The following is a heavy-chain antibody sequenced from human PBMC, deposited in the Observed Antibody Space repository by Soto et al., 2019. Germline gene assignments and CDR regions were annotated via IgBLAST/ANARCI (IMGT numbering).Heavy chain of an antibody. V-gene: IGHV1-69*06. CDR2: IIPIFGTA. J-gene: IGHJ6*02. CDR3: ARVYYYGSGSSYYGMDV. D-gene: IGHD3-10*01. CDR1: GGTFSSYA. Sequence: QVQLVQSGAEVKKPGSSVTVSCKASGGTFSSYAISWVRQAPGQGLEWMGGIIPIFGTANYAQKFQGRVTITADKSTSTAYMELSSLRSEDTAVYYRARVYYYGSGSSYYGMDVWGQGTTVTVSS.